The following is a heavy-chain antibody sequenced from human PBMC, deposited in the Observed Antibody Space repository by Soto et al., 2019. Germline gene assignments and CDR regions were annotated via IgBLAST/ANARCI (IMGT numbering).Heavy chain of an antibody. D-gene: IGHD4-17*01. Sequence: EVQLLESGGGLVQPGGSLRLSCAASGFTFSSYAMSWVRQAPGKGLEWVSAISGSGGSTYYADSVKGRFTISRDNSKNTLYLQMNSLRAEDTAVYYCAKVQRGDYGDCIPLKSWFDPWGQGTLVTVSS. CDR2: ISGSGGST. CDR3: AKVQRGDYGDCIPLKSWFDP. V-gene: IGHV3-23*01. CDR1: GFTFSSYA. J-gene: IGHJ5*02.